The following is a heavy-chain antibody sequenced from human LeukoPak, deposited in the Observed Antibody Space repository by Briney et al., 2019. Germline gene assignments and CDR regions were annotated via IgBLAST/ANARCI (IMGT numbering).Heavy chain of an antibody. V-gene: IGHV3-74*01. Sequence: GGSLRLSCAASGFIFSNYWMHWVRQAPGKGLVWVSHINTDGSTTTYADSVKGRFTISRDNAKNTLYLQTHRLIAMNNAVYYCARDTYDTSGYYYGPFDYWGQGTLVTVSS. CDR3: ARDTYDTSGYYYGPFDY. CDR2: INTDGSTT. CDR1: GFIFSNYW. J-gene: IGHJ4*02. D-gene: IGHD3-22*01.